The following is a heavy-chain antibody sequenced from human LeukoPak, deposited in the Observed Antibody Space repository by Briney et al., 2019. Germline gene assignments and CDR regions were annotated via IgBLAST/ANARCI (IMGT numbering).Heavy chain of an antibody. D-gene: IGHD6-13*01. V-gene: IGHV3-48*03. CDR1: GFTFSSYE. CDR3: ARDHSSWSYYFDY. J-gene: IGHJ4*02. Sequence: PGGSLRLSCAASGFTFSSYEMNWVRQAPGKGLERVSYISSSGSTIYYADSVKGRFTISRDNAENSLYLQMNSLRAEDTAVYYCARDHSSWSYYFDYWGQGTLVTVSS. CDR2: ISSSGSTI.